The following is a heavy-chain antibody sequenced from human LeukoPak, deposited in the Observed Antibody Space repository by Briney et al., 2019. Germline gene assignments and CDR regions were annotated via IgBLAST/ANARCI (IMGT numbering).Heavy chain of an antibody. CDR2: IYYSGSP. J-gene: IGHJ5*02. D-gene: IGHD3-22*01. Sequence: SGSLSLTRTVSRGSLSSRIYYWGWTRHPPGKGVEWVGSIYYSGSPCHNPSLKSRVTISGDTSKNQFSLKLSSVTAADTAVYYCARGEDYYDSSGYPSAGYNWFDPWGQGTLVTVSS. V-gene: IGHV4-39*07. CDR3: ARGEDYYDSSGYPSAGYNWFDP. CDR1: RGSLSSRIYY.